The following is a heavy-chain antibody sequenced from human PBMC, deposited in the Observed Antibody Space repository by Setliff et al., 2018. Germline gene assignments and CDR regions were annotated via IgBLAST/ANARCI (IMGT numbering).Heavy chain of an antibody. D-gene: IGHD3-3*01. J-gene: IGHJ3*02. CDR3: AGVAEASMRHIGIFGVVPHGFDI. CDR1: GGSISSNY. V-gene: IGHV4-59*01. CDR2: IHYSGST. Sequence: SETLSLTCSVSGGSISSNYWSWMRQPPGKGLEWIGYIHYSGSTSYNPSLKSRVTILVDTSKNQLSLRVNSMTAADTAVYYCAGVAEASMRHIGIFGVVPHGFDIWGQGTMVTVSS.